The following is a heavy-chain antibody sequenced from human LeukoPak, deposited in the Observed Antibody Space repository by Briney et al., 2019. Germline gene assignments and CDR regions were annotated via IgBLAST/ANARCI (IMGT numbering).Heavy chain of an antibody. CDR1: GFTFSGYA. CDR2: ISGSGGST. V-gene: IGHV3-23*01. D-gene: IGHD4-17*01. Sequence: GGSLRLSCAASGFTFSGYAMSWVRQAPGKGLEWASAISGSGGSTYYADSVKGRFTISRDNSKNTLYLQMNSLRAEDTAVYYCAKDYGDYALAFDIWGQGTMVTVSS. CDR3: AKDYGDYALAFDI. J-gene: IGHJ3*02.